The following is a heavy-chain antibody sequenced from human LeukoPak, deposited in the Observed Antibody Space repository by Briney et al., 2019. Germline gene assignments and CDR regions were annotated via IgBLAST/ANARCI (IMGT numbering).Heavy chain of an antibody. V-gene: IGHV1-8*01. J-gene: IGHJ6*03. Sequence: ASVKVSCKASGYTFTSYDINWVRQATGQGLEWMGWMNPNSGNTGYAQKFQGRVTITTDESTSTAYMELSSLRSEDTAVYYCARDQRSSHYYDFWSGYFGYYYYMDVWGKGTTVTVSS. CDR3: ARDQRSSHYYDFWSGYFGYYYYMDV. CDR2: MNPNSGNT. D-gene: IGHD3-3*01. CDR1: GYTFTSYD.